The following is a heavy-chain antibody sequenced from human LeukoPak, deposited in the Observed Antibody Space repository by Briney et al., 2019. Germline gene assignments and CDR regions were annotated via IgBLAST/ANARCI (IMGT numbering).Heavy chain of an antibody. CDR1: GITFSRSW. CDR2: ISSSISSSTSYT. J-gene: IGHJ4*02. Sequence: GGSLRLSCAASGITFSRSWMSWVRQAPGKGLEWVSYISSSISSSTSYTNYADSVKGRFTISRDNAKNSLYLQMNSLRAEDTAVYYCARGTGTDYWGQGTLVTVSS. CDR3: ARGTGTDY. D-gene: IGHD1-1*01. V-gene: IGHV3-11*03.